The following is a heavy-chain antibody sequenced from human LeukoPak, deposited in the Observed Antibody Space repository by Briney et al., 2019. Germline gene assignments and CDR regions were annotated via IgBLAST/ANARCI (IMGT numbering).Heavy chain of an antibody. Sequence: GGSLRLSCAASAFTFSSYDMHWVRQAPGKGLEWVAVIWYDGSNKYYADSVKGRFTISRDNSKNTLYLQMNSLRGEDTAVYYCARPSGSYWYFDLWGRGTLVTVSS. D-gene: IGHD1-26*01. V-gene: IGHV3-33*01. J-gene: IGHJ2*01. CDR1: AFTFSSYD. CDR3: ARPSGSYWYFDL. CDR2: IWYDGSNK.